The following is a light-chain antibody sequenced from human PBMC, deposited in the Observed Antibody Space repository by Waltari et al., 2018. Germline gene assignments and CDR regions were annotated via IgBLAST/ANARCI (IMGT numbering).Light chain of an antibody. Sequence: TCLDHQGIRNFLACYQQQPGKSANLLIYAASTLQSGVPSRFSGSRSGTDFTLTISSLQPEDFATYYCQLLNSSQWTFGQGTKVEIK. CDR2: AAS. CDR3: QLLNSSQWT. CDR1: QGIRNF. J-gene: IGKJ1*01. V-gene: IGKV1-9*01.